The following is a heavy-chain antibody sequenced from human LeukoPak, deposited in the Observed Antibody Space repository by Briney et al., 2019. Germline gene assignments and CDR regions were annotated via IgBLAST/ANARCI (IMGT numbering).Heavy chain of an antibody. V-gene: IGHV3-15*01. CDR1: GFTFSNAW. CDR3: TTDTSNLIAVAVGC. Sequence: GGSLRLSCAASGFTFSNAWMSWVRQAPGKGLEWVGRIKSKTDGGTTDYAAPVKGRFTISRDDSKNTLYLQMDSLKTEDTAVYYCTTDTSNLIAVAVGCWGQGTLVTVSS. CDR2: IKSKTDGGTT. J-gene: IGHJ4*02. D-gene: IGHD6-19*01.